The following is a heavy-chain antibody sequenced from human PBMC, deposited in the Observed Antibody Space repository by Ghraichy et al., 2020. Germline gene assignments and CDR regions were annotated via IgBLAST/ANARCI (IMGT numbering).Heavy chain of an antibody. CDR1: GFTFYTKA. J-gene: IGHJ4*02. CDR2: ITGASGAM. CDR3: ARGTSDFWSGYAD. Sequence: GGSLRLSCAASGFTFYTKAMYWVRQAPGKGLQWVSGITGASGAMFLVDSVKGRFTISRDNSESTLYLQMHSLRTEDTAIYYCARGTSDFWSGYADWGQGTLVTLS. D-gene: IGHD3-3*01. V-gene: IGHV3-23*01.